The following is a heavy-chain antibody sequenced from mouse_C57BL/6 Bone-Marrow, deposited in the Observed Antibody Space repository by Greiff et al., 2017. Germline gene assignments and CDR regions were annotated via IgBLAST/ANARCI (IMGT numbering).Heavy chain of an antibody. V-gene: IGHV5-12*01. D-gene: IGHD4-1*01. CDR3: AIPRLGRGYFDY. J-gene: IGHJ2*01. Sequence: EVQRVESGGGLVQPGGSLKLSCAASGFTFSDYYMYWVRQTPEKRLEWVAYISNGGGSTYYPDTVKGRFTISRDNAKNSLYLLMSRLKSEDTAMYYCAIPRLGRGYFDYGGQGTTLTVSS. CDR2: ISNGGGST. CDR1: GFTFSDYY.